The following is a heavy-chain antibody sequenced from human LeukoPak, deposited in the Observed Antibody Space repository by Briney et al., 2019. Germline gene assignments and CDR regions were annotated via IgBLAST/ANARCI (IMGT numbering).Heavy chain of an antibody. CDR1: GYTFICYY. Sequence: ASVKVSCKASGYTFICYYMHWVRQAPGQGLEWMGWIHPNSGDTNYAQSFQGRVTMTRDTSINTAHMELSRLRSNDTAIYYCAIHTGTNSFFDFWGQGTLVTVSS. D-gene: IGHD3-10*01. CDR2: IHPNSGDT. CDR3: AIHTGTNSFFDF. V-gene: IGHV1-2*02. J-gene: IGHJ4*02.